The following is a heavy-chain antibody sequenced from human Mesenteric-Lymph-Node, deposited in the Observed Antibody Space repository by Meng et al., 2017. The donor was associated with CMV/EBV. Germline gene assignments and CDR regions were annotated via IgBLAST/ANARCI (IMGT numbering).Heavy chain of an antibody. D-gene: IGHD3-10*01. CDR2: VYWDDEN. V-gene: IGHV2-5*02. Sequence: FSLSTSGEAVSWIRQPPGKALEWLGVVYWDDENRYSPSLKSRVTITKDSSKNQVVLTLTNMDPVDSATYFCVHNTPPGSYYYNWFDPWGQGILVTVSS. CDR1: FSLSTSGEA. CDR3: VHNTPPGSYYYNWFDP. J-gene: IGHJ5*02.